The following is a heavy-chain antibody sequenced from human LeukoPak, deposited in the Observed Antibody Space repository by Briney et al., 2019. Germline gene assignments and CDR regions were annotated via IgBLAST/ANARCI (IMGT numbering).Heavy chain of an antibody. CDR1: GFTFSSYG. J-gene: IGHJ4*02. V-gene: IGHV3-48*03. CDR2: ISNSGSTK. Sequence: GGTLRLSCAASGFTFSSYGMIWVRQAPGKGLEWISYISNSGSTKYYADSVKGRFTISRDYAKNSVFLQMNSLRAEDTAVYYCAAVIDYWGQGTLVTVSS. CDR3: AAVIDY.